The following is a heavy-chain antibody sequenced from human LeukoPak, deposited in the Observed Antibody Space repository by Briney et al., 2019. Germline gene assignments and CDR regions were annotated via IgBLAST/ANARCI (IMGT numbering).Heavy chain of an antibody. CDR3: ASMYFSQYLQH. CDR2: IYSGGST. CDR1: GFTVNSNY. V-gene: IGHV3-53*01. D-gene: IGHD2-8*01. J-gene: IGHJ1*01. Sequence: GGSLRLSCAASGFTVNSNYMSWVRQAPGKGLEWVSVIYSGGSTYYADSVKGRFTISRDNSKNTLYLQMNSLRAEDTAVYYWASMYFSQYLQHWGQGTLVTVSS.